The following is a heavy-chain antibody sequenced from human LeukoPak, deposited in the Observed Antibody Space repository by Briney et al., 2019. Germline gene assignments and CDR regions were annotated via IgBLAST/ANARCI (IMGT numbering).Heavy chain of an antibody. CDR3: ARALSQPGWAARFVVSYYYYGMDV. CDR1: GYTFTSYD. V-gene: IGHV1-8*01. Sequence: GASVKVSCKASGYTFTSYDINWVRQATGQGLEWMGWMNPNSGNTGYAQKFQGRVTMTRNTSISTAYMELSSLRSEDTAVYYCARALSQPGWAARFVVSYYYYGMDVWGQGTTVTVSS. D-gene: IGHD6-6*01. CDR2: MNPNSGNT. J-gene: IGHJ6*02.